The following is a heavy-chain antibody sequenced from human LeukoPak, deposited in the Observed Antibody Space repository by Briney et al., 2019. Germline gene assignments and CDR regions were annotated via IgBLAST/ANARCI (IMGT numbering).Heavy chain of an antibody. CDR3: ARAYSSGVFYFDC. Sequence: GASVKVSCKASGYTFIGYYIHWVRRAPGQGLEWMGRINPKSGATDHAQKFQGRVTMTSDTSINTAYMELRGLRYDDTAIYYCARAYSSGVFYFDCWGQGTLVTVSS. CDR2: INPKSGAT. V-gene: IGHV1-2*06. CDR1: GYTFIGYY. J-gene: IGHJ4*02. D-gene: IGHD6-25*01.